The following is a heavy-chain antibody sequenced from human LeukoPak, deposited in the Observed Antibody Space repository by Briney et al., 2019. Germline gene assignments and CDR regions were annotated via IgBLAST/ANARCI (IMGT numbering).Heavy chain of an antibody. D-gene: IGHD4-17*01. V-gene: IGHV1-2*02. CDR2: INPNSGGT. CDR1: GYTFDSFY. Sequence: ASVKVSCKASGYTFDSFYINWVRQAPGQGLKWMGWINPNSGGTNYAQKFQGRVTMTRDTSISTAYMELSSLRSEDTAVYYCARGNGDYVGYYYYYMDVWGKGTTVTVSS. CDR3: ARGNGDYVGYYYYYMDV. J-gene: IGHJ6*03.